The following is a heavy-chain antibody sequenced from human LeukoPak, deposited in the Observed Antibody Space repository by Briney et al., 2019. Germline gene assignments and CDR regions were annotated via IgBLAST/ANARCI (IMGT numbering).Heavy chain of an antibody. V-gene: IGHV3-74*01. J-gene: IGHJ4*02. CDR3: VRESSSLRFFGF. CDR2: IYNDGSST. D-gene: IGHD5/OR15-5a*01. Sequence: TGGSLRLSCAASGLTFSNHWMHWVRQAPGRGLVWVSRIYNDGSSTTYADSVNGRFTISRDNTRNTLYLQMNGLRADDTAVYYCVRESSSLRFFGFWGQGSLVTVSS. CDR1: GLTFSNHW.